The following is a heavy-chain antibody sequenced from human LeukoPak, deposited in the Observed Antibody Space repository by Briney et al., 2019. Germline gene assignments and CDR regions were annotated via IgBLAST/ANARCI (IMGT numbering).Heavy chain of an antibody. D-gene: IGHD6-13*01. CDR1: GGSISSSSYY. Sequence: SETLSLTCTVSGGSISSSSYYWGWIRQPPGKGLEWIGSIYYSGSTYYNPSLKSRVTISVDTSKNQFSLKLNSVTAADTAVYYCARTGYSSSWYGSHYMDVWGKGTTVTISS. J-gene: IGHJ6*03. CDR3: ARTGYSSSWYGSHYMDV. CDR2: IYYSGST. V-gene: IGHV4-39*07.